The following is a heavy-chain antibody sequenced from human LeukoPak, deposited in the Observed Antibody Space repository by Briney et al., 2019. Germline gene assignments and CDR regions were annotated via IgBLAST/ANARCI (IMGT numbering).Heavy chain of an antibody. J-gene: IGHJ4*02. CDR3: ASPQRFGELFFYY. CDR1: GFTFSDHY. Sequence: GGSLRLSCAASGFTFSDHYMDWVRQAPGKGLEWVGRTRNKANSYTTEYAASVKGRFTISRDDSKSSLYLQMNSLKTEDTAVYYCASPQRFGELFFYYWGQGTLVTVSS. CDR2: TRNKANSYTT. V-gene: IGHV3-72*01. D-gene: IGHD3-10*01.